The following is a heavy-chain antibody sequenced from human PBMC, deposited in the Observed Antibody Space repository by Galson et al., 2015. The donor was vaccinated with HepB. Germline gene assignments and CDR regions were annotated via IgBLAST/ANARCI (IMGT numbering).Heavy chain of an antibody. J-gene: IGHJ4*02. CDR2: TRHRAMSYTT. V-gene: IGHV3-72*01. D-gene: IGHD2-21*02. CDR3: ARISTAYDKNYFDF. CDR1: GFTFSDHY. Sequence: SLRLSCAASGFTFSDHYMDWVRQAPGKGLEWVGRTRHRAMSYTTEYAASGKGRFIVSRDDSKNSLYLQMNSLKSEDTAMYFCARISTAYDKNYFDFWGQGTLVTVSS.